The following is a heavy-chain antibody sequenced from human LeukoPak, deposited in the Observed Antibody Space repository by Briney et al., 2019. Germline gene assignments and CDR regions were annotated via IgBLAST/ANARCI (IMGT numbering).Heavy chain of an antibody. CDR2: IYYSGST. Sequence: SETLPLTCTVSGGSISSYFWRWLRHPPGKGVEWFGHIYYSGSTNYNPSLKSRLTVSVDPSKNQFSLKLSSVTAADTAVYYCARGAGNYYFYGMDVWGQGTTVTVSS. CDR1: GGSISSYF. J-gene: IGHJ6*02. V-gene: IGHV4-59*01. CDR3: ARGAGNYYFYGMDV.